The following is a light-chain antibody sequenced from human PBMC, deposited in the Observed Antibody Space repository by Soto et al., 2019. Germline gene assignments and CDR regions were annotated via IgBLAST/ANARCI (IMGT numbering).Light chain of an antibody. CDR1: SSNIGGNS. V-gene: IGLV1-51*01. CDR3: GSWDSSLSAYV. CDR2: DDD. J-gene: IGLJ1*01. Sequence: QSVLTQPPSVSAAPGQKVTISCSGSSSNIGGNSVSWYRQLPGTAPKLLIYDDDKRPSGIPDRFSGSKSGTSATLGITGFRTGDEADYYCGSWDSSLSAYVFGTGTK.